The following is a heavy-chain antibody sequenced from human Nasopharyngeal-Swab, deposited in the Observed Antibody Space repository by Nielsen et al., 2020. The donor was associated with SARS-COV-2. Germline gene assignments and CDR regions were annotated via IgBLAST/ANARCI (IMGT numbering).Heavy chain of an antibody. CDR2: IYPGDSNT. CDR3: ARPMRPMGHYYFGMDV. V-gene: IGHV5-51*01. J-gene: IGHJ6*02. CDR1: GYSITTYW. D-gene: IGHD1-26*01. Sequence: GESLKISCKGSGYSITTYWIGWVRQMPGKGLEWMGIIYPGDSNTRYSPSFQGQITISVDKYSSTAYLQWSSLKASDTAIYYCARPMRPMGHYYFGMDVWGQGTTVTVSS.